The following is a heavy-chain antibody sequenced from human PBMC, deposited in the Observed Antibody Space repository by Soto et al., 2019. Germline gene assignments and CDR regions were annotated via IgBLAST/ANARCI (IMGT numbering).Heavy chain of an antibody. CDR2: ISYDGSNK. D-gene: IGHD3-22*01. V-gene: IGHV3-30-3*01. CDR3: ARDRSGSIVVVPNFDY. J-gene: IGHJ4*02. CDR1: GFTFSSYA. Sequence: GGSLRLSCAASGFTFSSYAMHWVRQAPGKGLEWVAVISYDGSNKYYADSVKGRFTISRDNSKNTLYLQMNSLRAEDTAVYYCARDRSGSIVVVPNFDYWGQGTLVTVSS.